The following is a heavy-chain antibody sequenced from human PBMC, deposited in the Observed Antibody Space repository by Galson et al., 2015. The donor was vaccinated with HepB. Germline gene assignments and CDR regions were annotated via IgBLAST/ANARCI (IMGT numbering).Heavy chain of an antibody. CDR1: AFTFTSHA. J-gene: IGHJ6*02. CDR2: IGSVGDDI. CDR3: SGRRKWYGMDI. Sequence: SLRLSCAASAFTFTSHAINWVRQAPGKGPEWVSGIGSVGDDIPYADSVKGRFTISRDNSKKTVYLQMDRLGAEDTAVYYCSGRRKWYGMDIWGQGTSVTVSS. D-gene: IGHD2-15*01. V-gene: IGHV3-23*01.